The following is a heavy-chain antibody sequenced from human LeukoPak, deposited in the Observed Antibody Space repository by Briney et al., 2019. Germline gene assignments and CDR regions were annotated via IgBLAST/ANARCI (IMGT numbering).Heavy chain of an antibody. V-gene: IGHV4-30-2*01. J-gene: IGHJ4*02. CDR1: GGSISSGGYY. Sequence: SETLSLTCTVSGGSISSGGYYWSWIRQPPGKGLEWIGYIYHSGSTYYNPSLKSRVTISVDRSKNQFSLKLSSVTAADTAVYYCAREPGYSSRYLDYWGQGALVTVSS. D-gene: IGHD6-13*01. CDR3: AREPGYSSRYLDY. CDR2: IYHSGST.